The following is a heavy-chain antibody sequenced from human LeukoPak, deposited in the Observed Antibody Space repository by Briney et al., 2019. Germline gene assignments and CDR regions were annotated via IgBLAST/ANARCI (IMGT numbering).Heavy chain of an antibody. Sequence: GGSLRLSCLTPGFTLSTNAMSWVRQAPGKGLEWISGISGSGASTYYADSVKGRFTISRDDSRNTLYLQMNSLRGDDTAVYYCAKDVGKWESLHFFDYWGQGTLDTVSS. V-gene: IGHV3-23*01. CDR2: ISGSGAST. J-gene: IGHJ4*02. CDR3: AKDVGKWESLHFFDY. CDR1: GFTLSTNA. D-gene: IGHD1-26*01.